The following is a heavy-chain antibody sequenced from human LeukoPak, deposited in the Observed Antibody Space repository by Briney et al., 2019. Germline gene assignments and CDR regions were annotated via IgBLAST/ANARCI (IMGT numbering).Heavy chain of an antibody. CDR3: ARALVGTYSSGWYGPPNYYYYYMDV. CDR1: GGSFSGYY. Sequence: SETLSLTCAVYGGSFSGYYWSWIRQPPGKGLEWIGEINHSGSTNYNPSLKSRVTISVDTSKNQFSLKLSSVTAADTAVYYCARALVGTYSSGWYGPPNYYYYYMDVWGKGTTVTISS. J-gene: IGHJ6*03. D-gene: IGHD6-19*01. CDR2: INHSGST. V-gene: IGHV4-34*01.